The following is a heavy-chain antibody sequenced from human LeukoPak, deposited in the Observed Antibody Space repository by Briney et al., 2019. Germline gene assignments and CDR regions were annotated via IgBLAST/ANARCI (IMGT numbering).Heavy chain of an antibody. V-gene: IGHV3-30-3*01. D-gene: IGHD2-2*02. CDR2: ISYDGSNK. CDR1: GFTFSSYA. Sequence: PGGSLRLSCAASGFTFSSYAMHWVRQAPGKGLEWVAVISYDGSNKYYADSVRGRFTISRDNSKNTLYLQMNSLRAEDTAVYYCAREYPAFDIWGQGTMVTVSS. CDR3: AREYPAFDI. J-gene: IGHJ3*02.